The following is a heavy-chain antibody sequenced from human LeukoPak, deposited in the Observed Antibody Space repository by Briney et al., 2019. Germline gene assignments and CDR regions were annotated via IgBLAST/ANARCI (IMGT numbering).Heavy chain of an antibody. Sequence: PSETLSLTCTVSGAXLSSSNYYWGWFRQPPGKGLQWIGNARYSGSTYYNPSLKSRITISVDTAKNQFSLKLSSVTAADTAVYYCARHHCIGGSCQPLWGQGTLVTVSS. V-gene: IGHV4-39*01. D-gene: IGHD2-15*01. CDR3: ARHHCIGGSCQPL. CDR2: ARYSGST. J-gene: IGHJ4*02. CDR1: GAXLSSSNYY.